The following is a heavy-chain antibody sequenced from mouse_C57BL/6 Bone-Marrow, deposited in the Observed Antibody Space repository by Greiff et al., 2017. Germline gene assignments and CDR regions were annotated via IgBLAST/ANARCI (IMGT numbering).Heavy chain of an antibody. CDR1: GFTFSSYG. CDR3: ARHGEGYYAMDY. Sequence: EVNLVESGGDLVKPGGSLKLSCAASGFTFSSYGMSWVRQTPDKRLEWVATISSGGSYTSYPDSVKGRFTISRDNAKNTLYLQMSSLKSEDTAMDYCARHGEGYYAMDYWGQGTSVTVSS. CDR2: ISSGGSYT. J-gene: IGHJ4*01. V-gene: IGHV5-6*01.